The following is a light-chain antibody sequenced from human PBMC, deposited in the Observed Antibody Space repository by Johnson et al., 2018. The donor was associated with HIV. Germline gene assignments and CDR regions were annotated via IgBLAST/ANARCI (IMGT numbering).Light chain of an antibody. CDR3: GIWDASLSPLSV. CDR2: EDN. J-gene: IGLJ1*01. CDR1: VSNIESYF. Sequence: QSVLTQPPSVSAAPGQTVNISCSGNVSNIESYFVSWYQQLPGAAPTLLIYEDNKRPSGIPDRFSGSKSGATATLGITGLQTGDEADYYCGIWDASLSPLSVCGTGTTITVL. V-gene: IGLV1-51*02.